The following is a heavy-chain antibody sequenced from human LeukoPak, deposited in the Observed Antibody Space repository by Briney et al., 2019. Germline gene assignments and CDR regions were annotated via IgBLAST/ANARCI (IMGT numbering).Heavy chain of an antibody. D-gene: IGHD1-26*01. V-gene: IGHV4-39*01. CDR3: AREERDSGDAFDI. CDR1: GGSISSSSYY. CDR2: IYYSGST. J-gene: IGHJ3*02. Sequence: SETLSLTCTVSGGSISSSSYYWGWIRQPPGKGLEWIGSIYYSGSTYYNPSLKSRVTISVDTSKNQFSLKLSSVTAADTAVYYCAREERDSGDAFDIWGQGKMVTVSS.